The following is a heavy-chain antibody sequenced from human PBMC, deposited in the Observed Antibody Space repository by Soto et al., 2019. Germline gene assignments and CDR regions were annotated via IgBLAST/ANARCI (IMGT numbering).Heavy chain of an antibody. Sequence: SSETLSLTCTVSGGSISSGGYYWSWIRQHPGKGLEWIGYIYYSGSTYYNPSLKSRVTISVDTSKNQFSLKLSSVTAADTAVYYCARGVWLRTYYFDYWGQGTLVTVSS. CDR1: GGSISSGGYY. CDR3: ARGVWLRTYYFDY. J-gene: IGHJ4*02. D-gene: IGHD5-12*01. V-gene: IGHV4-31*03. CDR2: IYYSGST.